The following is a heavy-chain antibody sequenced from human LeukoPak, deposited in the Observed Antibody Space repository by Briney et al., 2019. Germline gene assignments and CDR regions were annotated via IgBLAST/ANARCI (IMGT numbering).Heavy chain of an antibody. V-gene: IGHV1-2*02. J-gene: IGHJ5*02. CDR2: INPNSGGT. Sequence: ASVKVSCKASGYTFTGYYMHWVRQAPGQGLEWMGWINPNSGGTNYAQKVQGRVTMTRDTSISTAYMELSRLRSDDTAVYYCARDRGVRGVIINWFDPWGQGTLVTASS. D-gene: IGHD3-10*01. CDR1: GYTFTGYY. CDR3: ARDRGVRGVIINWFDP.